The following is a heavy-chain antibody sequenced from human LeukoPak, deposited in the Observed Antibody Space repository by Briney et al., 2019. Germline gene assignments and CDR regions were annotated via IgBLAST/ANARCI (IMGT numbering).Heavy chain of an antibody. CDR2: INHSGST. CDR3: ARFGYSYGSYFDY. D-gene: IGHD5-18*01. V-gene: IGHV4-34*01. Sequence: PSETLSLTCAVYGGSFSGYYWSWIRQPPGKGLEWIGEINHSGSTNYNPSLKSRVTISVDTSKNQFSLKLSSVTAADTAVYYCARFGYSYGSYFDYWGQGTLVTVSS. CDR1: GGSFSGYY. J-gene: IGHJ4*02.